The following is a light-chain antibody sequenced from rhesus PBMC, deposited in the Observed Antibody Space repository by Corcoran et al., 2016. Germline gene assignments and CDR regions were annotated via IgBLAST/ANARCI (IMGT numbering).Light chain of an antibody. Sequence: DIQMTQSPSSLSASVGDRVTITCRASQGISNYLSWYQQKPGKASKRLIYGASNLESGVPSRFSGSGFGTEFPLTISSLQPEDFAAYYCLQYNSKPLTFGGGTKVEIK. CDR1: QGISNY. CDR3: LQYNSKPLT. J-gene: IGKJ4*01. CDR2: GAS. V-gene: IGKV1-36*01.